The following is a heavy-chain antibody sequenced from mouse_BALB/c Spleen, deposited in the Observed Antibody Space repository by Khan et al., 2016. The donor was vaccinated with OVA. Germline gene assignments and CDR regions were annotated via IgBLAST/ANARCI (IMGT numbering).Heavy chain of an antibody. J-gene: IGHJ2*01. CDR3: ARLEDI. V-gene: IGHV2-9*02. CDR1: GFSLTSYG. CDR2: IWAGGST. D-gene: IGHD1-3*01. Sequence: VQLQESGPGLVAPSQSLSITCTVSGFSLTSYGVHWVRQPPGKGLEWMGVIWAGGSTNYNAALMSRLSISKDNSKSQVVLKMNSLQTDDTAMYYCARLEDIWGQGTTLTVSS.